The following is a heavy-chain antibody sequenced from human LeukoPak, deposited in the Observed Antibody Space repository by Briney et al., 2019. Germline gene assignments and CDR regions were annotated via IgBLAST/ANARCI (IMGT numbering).Heavy chain of an antibody. J-gene: IGHJ4*02. CDR1: GGSISSYY. Sequence: SETLSLTCTVSGGSISSYYWSWVRQPPEKGLEWIGYIYYSGSTNYNPSLKSRVTISVDTSKNQFSLQLTSVTAADTAVYFCTRGGSNFDYWGQGTLVAVSS. V-gene: IGHV4-59*01. D-gene: IGHD3-10*01. CDR3: TRGGSNFDY. CDR2: IYYSGST.